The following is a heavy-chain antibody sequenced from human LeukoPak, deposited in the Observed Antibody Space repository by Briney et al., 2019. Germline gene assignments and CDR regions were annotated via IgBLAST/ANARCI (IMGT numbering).Heavy chain of an antibody. CDR3: ARHGAPLDYGDLYYFDY. CDR1: GYSFTTYW. J-gene: IGHJ4*02. D-gene: IGHD4-17*01. CDR2: IYPADSDT. Sequence: GESLKISCKGSGYSFTTYWIGWVRQLPGKGLEWMGIIYPADSDTTYNPSFQGRVTISADKSITTAYLQWSSLKASDTAMYYCARHGAPLDYGDLYYFDYWGQGTLVTVSS. V-gene: IGHV5-51*01.